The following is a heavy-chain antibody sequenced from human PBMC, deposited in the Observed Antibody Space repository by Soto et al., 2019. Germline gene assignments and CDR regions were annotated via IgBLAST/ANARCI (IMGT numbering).Heavy chain of an antibody. D-gene: IGHD3-9*01. J-gene: IGHJ4*02. CDR3: AKGLSPSYYDILTGPDF. V-gene: IGHV3-23*01. CDR2: ISGSGSNT. CDR1: GFTFSSYA. Sequence: GGSLRLSCAASGFTFSSYAMNWVRQAPWKGLEWVSVISGSGSNTFYADSVRGRFTISRDNSKKTVYLQMNSLRAEETAIYYCAKGLSPSYYDILTGPDFWGQGTLVTV.